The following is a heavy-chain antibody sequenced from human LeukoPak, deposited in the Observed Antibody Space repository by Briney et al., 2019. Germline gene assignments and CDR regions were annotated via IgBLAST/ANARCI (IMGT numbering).Heavy chain of an antibody. J-gene: IGHJ6*03. V-gene: IGHV3-30*02. Sequence: GGSLRLSCAASGFTFSYYGMHWLRQAPGKGLEWVAFIRFDGNDKFYAKSVKGRFTISKDTSRSTLYLQMNSLRAEDTALYYCAKDKRTNYYYYYMDVWGKGTTVTISS. CDR3: AKDKRTNYYYYYMDV. CDR1: GFTFSYYG. D-gene: IGHD1-1*01. CDR2: IRFDGNDK.